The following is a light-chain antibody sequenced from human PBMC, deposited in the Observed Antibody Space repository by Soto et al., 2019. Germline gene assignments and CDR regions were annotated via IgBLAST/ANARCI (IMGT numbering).Light chain of an antibody. CDR3: QQHNTYPLS. CDR2: GAS. V-gene: IGKV1-17*03. CDR1: HANSHY. Sequence: MQLTQCPSAISASVGERVTIICRASHANSHYLAWFHQIPGKVPKRLIYGASTLQSGVPSRFSGSGSGTEFTLTISSLQPEDCGTYYCQQHNTYPLSFGGGTKGDIK. J-gene: IGKJ4*01.